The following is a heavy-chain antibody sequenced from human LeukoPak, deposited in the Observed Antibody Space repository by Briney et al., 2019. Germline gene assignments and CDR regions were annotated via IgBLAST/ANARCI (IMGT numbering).Heavy chain of an antibody. V-gene: IGHV1-69*01. CDR1: GGTFNNYA. CDR2: IIPIFGSP. D-gene: IGHD6-19*01. J-gene: IGHJ3*02. CDR3: ARGGRFPDAAGNVHDAFDI. Sequence: GSSVKVSCKASGGTFNNYAISWVRQAPGQGLEWMGGIIPIFGSPTYAQKFQGRVSITANESTSTAYMELSSLRSDDTAVYYCARGGRFPDAAGNVHDAFDIWGQGTMVTVSS.